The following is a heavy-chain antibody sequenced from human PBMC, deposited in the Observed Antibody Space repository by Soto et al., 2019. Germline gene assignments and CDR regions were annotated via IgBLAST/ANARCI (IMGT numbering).Heavy chain of an antibody. D-gene: IGHD4-17*01. V-gene: IGHV4-59*08. CDR1: GGSISSYY. Sequence: SETLSLTCTVSGGSISSYYWSWIRQPPGKGLEWIGYIYYSGSTNYNPSLKSRVTISVDTSKNQFSLKLSSVTAADTAVYYCARHDPPTVTFDYWGQGPLVTVSS. CDR2: IYYSGST. CDR3: ARHDPPTVTFDY. J-gene: IGHJ4*02.